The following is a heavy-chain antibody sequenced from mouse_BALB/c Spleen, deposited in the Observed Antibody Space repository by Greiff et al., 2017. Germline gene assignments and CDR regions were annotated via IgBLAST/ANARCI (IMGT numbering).Heavy chain of an antibody. V-gene: IGHV1-7*01. CDR2: INPSTGYT. D-gene: IGHD1-2*01. CDR1: GYTFTSYW. Sequence: QVQLQQSGAELAKPGASVKMSCKASGYTFTSYWMHWVKQRPGQGLEWIGYINPSTGYTEYNQKFKDKATLTADKSSSTAYMQLSSLTSEDSAVYYCASGSLIRLRGAMDYWGQGTSVTVSS. CDR3: ASGSLIRLRGAMDY. J-gene: IGHJ4*01.